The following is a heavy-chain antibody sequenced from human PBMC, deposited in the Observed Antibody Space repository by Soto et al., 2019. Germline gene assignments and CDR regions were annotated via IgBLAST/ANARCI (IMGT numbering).Heavy chain of an antibody. CDR2: IYWDDDK. Sequence: QITLKDSGPTLVKPTQTLTLTCTFSGFSLSTSGVGVGWIRQPPGKALEWLVFIYWDDDKRYSPSLTSRLTITKDTSQNQVVLTMTNMDPVDTVTYYCAHRVVPATQYNLNGGHFDYWGQGILVTVSS. J-gene: IGHJ4*02. CDR1: GFSLSTSGVG. V-gene: IGHV2-5*02. D-gene: IGHD1-20*01. CDR3: AHRVVPATQYNLNGGHFDY.